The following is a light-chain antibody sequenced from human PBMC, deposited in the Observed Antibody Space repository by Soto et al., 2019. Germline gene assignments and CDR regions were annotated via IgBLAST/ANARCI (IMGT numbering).Light chain of an antibody. V-gene: IGLV2-8*01. CDR2: EVI. Sequence: QSVLTQPPSASGSPGQSVTISCTGTNSDAGGSTYVSWYQQHPGKAPKLVIYEVIKRPSGVPDRFSGSRSGNTASLTVSGLQAEDEADYYCSSNVGGTNLKFFGGGTKVTVL. CDR3: SSNVGGTNLKF. CDR1: NSDAGGSTY. J-gene: IGLJ2*01.